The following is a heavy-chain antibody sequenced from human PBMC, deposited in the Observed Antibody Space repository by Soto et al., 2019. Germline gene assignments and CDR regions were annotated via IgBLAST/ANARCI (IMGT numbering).Heavy chain of an antibody. CDR1: GGTFSSYT. Sequence: ASVKVSCKASGGTFSSYTISWVRQAPGQGLEWMGRIIPILGIANYAQKFQGRVTITADKSTSTAYMELSSLGSEDTAVYYCATSTGGFNSGYDMPIDYYYYMDVWGKGTTVTVSS. CDR2: IIPILGIA. J-gene: IGHJ6*03. D-gene: IGHD5-12*01. V-gene: IGHV1-69*02. CDR3: ATSTGGFNSGYDMPIDYYYYMDV.